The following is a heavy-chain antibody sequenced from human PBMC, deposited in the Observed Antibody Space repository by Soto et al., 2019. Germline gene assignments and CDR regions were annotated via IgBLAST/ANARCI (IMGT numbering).Heavy chain of an antibody. CDR3: AIDKTSAGTFSFDH. Sequence: QVQLVESGGGVVQPGRSLRLSCAASGFTFRSYGMHWVRQAPGKGLEWVAVISYDGSNENYADSVKGRFTISRDNSKNTLYMQVNSLRTEDTTVYYCAIDKTSAGTFSFDHWGQGTLLIVSP. CDR2: ISYDGSNE. CDR1: GFTFRSYG. D-gene: IGHD1-7*01. V-gene: IGHV3-30*03. J-gene: IGHJ4*02.